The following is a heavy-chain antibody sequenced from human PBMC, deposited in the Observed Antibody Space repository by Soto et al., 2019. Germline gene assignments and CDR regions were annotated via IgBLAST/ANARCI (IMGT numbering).Heavy chain of an antibody. V-gene: IGHV3-23*01. CDR1: GFTFSSFA. J-gene: IGHJ4*02. D-gene: IGHD5-18*01. Sequence: GSLILSCAASGFTFSSFALSWVRQAPGKGLEWVSAISGSGDGTDYAASVKGRFTISRDNSKNTLYLQMNSLRAEDTAVYYCAGPGYSSQDYWGQGALVTVSS. CDR3: AGPGYSSQDY. CDR2: ISGSGDGT.